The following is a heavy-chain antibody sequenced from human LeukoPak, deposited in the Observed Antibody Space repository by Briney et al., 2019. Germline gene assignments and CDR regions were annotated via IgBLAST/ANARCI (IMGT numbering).Heavy chain of an antibody. CDR1: GYTFTSYY. V-gene: IGHV1-46*01. CDR3: ATYDILTGFDY. CDR2: INPSGGRT. Sequence: ASVKVSFKASGYTFTSYYIHWVRQAPGQGLEWMGIINPSGGRTSYAQKFQDRVRITADESASTAYMELSNLRSADTAVYYCATYDILTGFDYWGQGTLVTVSS. D-gene: IGHD3-9*01. J-gene: IGHJ4*02.